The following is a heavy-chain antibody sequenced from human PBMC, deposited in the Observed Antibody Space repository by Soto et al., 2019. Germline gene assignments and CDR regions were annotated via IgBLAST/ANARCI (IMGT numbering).Heavy chain of an antibody. CDR3: AGPDYYDSSGYYIYGMDV. CDR1: GYTFTSYY. J-gene: IGHJ6*02. D-gene: IGHD3-22*01. Sequence: ASVKVSCKASGYTFTSYYMHCVRQAPGQGLEWMGIINPSGGSTSYAQKFQGRVTMTRDTSTSTVYMELSSLRSEDTAVYYCAGPDYYDSSGYYIYGMDVWGQGTTVTVSS. CDR2: INPSGGST. V-gene: IGHV1-46*01.